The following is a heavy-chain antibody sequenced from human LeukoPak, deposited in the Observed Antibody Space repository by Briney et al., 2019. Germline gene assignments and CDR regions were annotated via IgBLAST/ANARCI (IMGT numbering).Heavy chain of an antibody. CDR2: ISYDGSNK. CDR1: GFTFSSYA. V-gene: IGHV3-30*04. D-gene: IGHD6-13*01. CDR3: ARDKIAAAGTPAPLGY. Sequence: GGSLRLSCAASGFTFSSYAMSWVRHAPGKGLEWVAVISYDGSNKYYADSVKGRFTISRDNSKNTLYLQMNSLRAEDTAVYYCARDKIAAAGTPAPLGYWGQGTLVTVSS. J-gene: IGHJ4*02.